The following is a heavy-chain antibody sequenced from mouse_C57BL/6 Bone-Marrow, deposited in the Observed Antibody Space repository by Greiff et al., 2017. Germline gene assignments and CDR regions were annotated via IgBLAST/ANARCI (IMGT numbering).Heavy chain of an antibody. J-gene: IGHJ1*03. D-gene: IGHD2-14*01. CDR2: INPNNGGT. V-gene: IGHV1-26*01. CDR3: ARVGYDGYFDV. CDR1: GYTFTDYY. Sequence: VQLQQSGPELVKPGASVKISCKASGYTFTDYYMNWVKQSHGKSLEWIGDINPNNGGTSYNQKFKGKATLTVDKSSSTAYMELRSLTYEDSAVYYCARVGYDGYFDVWGTGTTVTVSS.